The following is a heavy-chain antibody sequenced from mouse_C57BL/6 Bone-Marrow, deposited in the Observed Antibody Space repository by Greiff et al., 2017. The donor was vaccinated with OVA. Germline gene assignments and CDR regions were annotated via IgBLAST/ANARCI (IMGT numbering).Heavy chain of an antibody. CDR2: IYPGDGDT. J-gene: IGHJ3*01. Sequence: QVQLQQSGPELVKPGASVKISCKASGYAFSSSWMNWVKQRPGKGLEWIGRIYPGDGDTNYNGKFKGKATLTADKSSSTAYMQLSSLTSEDSAVYFCARGRRRGFAYWGQGTLVTVSA. V-gene: IGHV1-82*01. CDR1: GYAFSSSW. CDR3: ARGRRRGFAY.